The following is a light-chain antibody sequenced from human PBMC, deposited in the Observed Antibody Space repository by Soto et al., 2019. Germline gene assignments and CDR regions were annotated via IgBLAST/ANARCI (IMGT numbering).Light chain of an antibody. CDR3: QQSYSSPRT. J-gene: IGKJ1*01. V-gene: IGKV1-39*01. CDR2: LAS. CDR1: QSISNY. Sequence: DIQMTQSPSTMCGSVGDRVPITCRASQSISNYLNWYQQKPGKAPELLIYLASSLQSGVPSRFSGSGSGTDFTLTISSLQPEDFATYYCQQSYSSPRTFGQGTKVDI.